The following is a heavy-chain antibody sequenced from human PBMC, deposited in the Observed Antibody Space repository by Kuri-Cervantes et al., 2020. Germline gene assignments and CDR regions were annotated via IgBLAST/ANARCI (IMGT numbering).Heavy chain of an antibody. CDR2: IYYSGST. V-gene: IGHV4-59*01. CDR3: ARGGTYRFDP. Sequence: ESLKISCTVSGGSISRYYWSWIRQPPGKGLEWIGYIYYSGSTNYNPSLKSRVTISVDTSKNQFSLKLSSVTAADTAVYYCARGGTYRFDPWGQGTLVTVSS. J-gene: IGHJ5*02. D-gene: IGHD3-16*01. CDR1: GGSISRYY.